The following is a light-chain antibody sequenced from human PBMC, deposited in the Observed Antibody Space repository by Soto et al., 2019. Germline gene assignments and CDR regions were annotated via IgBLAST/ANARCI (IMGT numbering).Light chain of an antibody. CDR2: EVS. V-gene: IGLV2-23*02. J-gene: IGLJ2*01. CDR3: CAYAGSSTHVV. Sequence: QSALTQPASLSGSPVQSSTRACTVTNADGGSYNLVSWYQQHPGKAPKLMIYEVSKLPSGVSNRFSGSKYCNTASLTISGLQAEDEADYSCCAYAGSSTHVVFGGVPTLTVL. CDR1: NADGGSYNL.